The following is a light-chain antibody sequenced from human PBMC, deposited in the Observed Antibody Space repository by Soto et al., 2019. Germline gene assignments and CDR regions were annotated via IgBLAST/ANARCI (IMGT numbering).Light chain of an antibody. Sequence: SYELTQPPSVSVAPGKTARITCGGNNIGGKSVHWYQLKPGQAPVLIIYNDGDRPSGIPERFSGSNSGNTATLTVSWVEAGAEADYYCQVWGSNADPYVLFGGGTKLTVL. CDR1: NIGGKS. CDR2: NDG. CDR3: QVWGSNADPYVL. J-gene: IGLJ2*01. V-gene: IGLV3-21*04.